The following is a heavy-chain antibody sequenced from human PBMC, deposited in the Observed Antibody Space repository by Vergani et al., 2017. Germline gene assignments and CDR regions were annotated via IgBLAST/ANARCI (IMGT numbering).Heavy chain of an antibody. D-gene: IGHD2-15*01. CDR1: GGSISSYY. CDR2: IYYIGST. V-gene: IGHV4-59*01. J-gene: IGHJ2*01. CDR3: ARRGGSQHWYFDL. Sequence: QVQLQESGPGLVKPSETLSLTCTVSGGSISSYYWSWIRQPPGKGLEWIGYIYYIGSTNYNPSLKSRVTISVDTSKNQFSLKLSSVTAADTAVYYCARRGGSQHWYFDLWGHGTLVTVSS.